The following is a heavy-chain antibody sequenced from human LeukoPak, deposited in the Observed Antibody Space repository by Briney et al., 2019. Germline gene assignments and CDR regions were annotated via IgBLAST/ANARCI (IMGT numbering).Heavy chain of an antibody. CDR1: GGTFSSYA. CDR2: IIPIFGTA. D-gene: IGHD4-17*01. V-gene: IGHV1-69*01. Sequence: GASVKVSCKASGGTFSSYAISWVRQAPGQGLEWMGGIIPIFGTANYAQKFQGRVTITSDEPTSTAYMELSSLRSEDTAVYYCARDKDYEKIDYWGQGTLVTVSS. J-gene: IGHJ4*02. CDR3: ARDKDYEKIDY.